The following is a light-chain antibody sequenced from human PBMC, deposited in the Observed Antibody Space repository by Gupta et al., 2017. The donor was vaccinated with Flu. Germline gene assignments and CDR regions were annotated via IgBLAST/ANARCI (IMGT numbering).Light chain of an antibody. CDR1: QSVNSW. Sequence: PSTLTASVGDRITITCRASQSVNSWLAWYQQKPRKAPNLLISKASSLESGVPSRFSGGGSGTEFTLTITNLQPDDFATYYCQQYNTYPWTFGQGTKVEIK. V-gene: IGKV1-5*03. J-gene: IGKJ1*01. CDR3: QQYNTYPWT. CDR2: KAS.